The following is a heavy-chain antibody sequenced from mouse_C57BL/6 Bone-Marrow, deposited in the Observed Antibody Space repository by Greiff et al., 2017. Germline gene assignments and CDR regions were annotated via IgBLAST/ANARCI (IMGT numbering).Heavy chain of an antibody. D-gene: IGHD1-1*01. J-gene: IGHJ3*01. CDR2: ISNGGGST. V-gene: IGHV5-12*01. Sequence: EVMLVESGGGLVQPGGSLKFSCAASGFTFSDYYMYWVSQTPEKRLEWVAYISNGGGSTYYPANVKGRFTISRDKATNTLYLQMSRLKSEDTAMYYCARHGDYYGSSVFAYWGQGTLVTVSA. CDR1: GFTFSDYY. CDR3: ARHGDYYGSSVFAY.